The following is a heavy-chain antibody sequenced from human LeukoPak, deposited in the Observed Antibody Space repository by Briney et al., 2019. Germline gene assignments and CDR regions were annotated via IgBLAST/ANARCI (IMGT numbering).Heavy chain of an antibody. CDR1: GGSISSSTYY. D-gene: IGHD5-18*01. CDR3: ARLSVYSYGPGRSYYFGY. J-gene: IGHJ4*02. CDR2: ISFSGNT. V-gene: IGHV4-39*07. Sequence: PSETLSLTCTVSGGSISSSTYYWGWIRQPPGKGLEWIGTISFSGNTYYNPSLKSRVTISVDTSKNKFSLRLNSVTAADTAVYYCARLSVYSYGPGRSYYFGYWGQGTLVTVSS.